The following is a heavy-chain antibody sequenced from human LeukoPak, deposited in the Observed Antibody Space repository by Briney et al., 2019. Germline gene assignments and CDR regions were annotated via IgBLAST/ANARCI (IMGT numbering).Heavy chain of an antibody. CDR1: GGSISSSTFY. Sequence: SETLSLTCTVSGGSISSSTFYWGWIRQPPGKGLEWIGNIYYSGSTYYNPSLKSRVTISVDTSKNQFSLKLSSVTAADTAVYYCARSQLLNYYDSSGANWFDPWGQGTLVTVSS. D-gene: IGHD3-22*01. J-gene: IGHJ5*02. CDR2: IYYSGST. V-gene: IGHV4-39*07. CDR3: ARSQLLNYYDSSGANWFDP.